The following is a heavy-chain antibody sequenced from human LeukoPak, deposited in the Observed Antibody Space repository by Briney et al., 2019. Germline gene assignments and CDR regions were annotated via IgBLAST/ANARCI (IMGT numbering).Heavy chain of an antibody. CDR3: ARSPGRWEPGP. D-gene: IGHD1-26*01. V-gene: IGHV1-69*13. Sequence: GASVKVSCKASGGTFSSYAISWVRQAPGQGLEWMGGIIPIFGTANYAQKFQGRVTITADESTSTAYMELSGLRSEDTAVYYCARSPGRWEPGPWGQGTLVTVSS. CDR2: IIPIFGTA. CDR1: GGTFSSYA. J-gene: IGHJ5*02.